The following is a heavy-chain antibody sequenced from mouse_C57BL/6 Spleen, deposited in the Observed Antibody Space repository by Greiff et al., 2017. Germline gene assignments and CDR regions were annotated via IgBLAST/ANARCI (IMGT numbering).Heavy chain of an antibody. V-gene: IGHV1-20*01. J-gene: IGHJ4*01. CDR3: ARRNYSNYAMDY. CDR1: GYSFTGYF. D-gene: IGHD2-5*01. Sequence: EVKLQESGPELVKPGDSVKISCKASGYSFTGYFMNWVMQSHGKSLEWIGRINPYNGDTFYNQKFKGKATLTVDKSSSTAHMELRSLTSEDSAVYYCARRNYSNYAMDYWGQGTSVTVSS. CDR2: INPYNGDT.